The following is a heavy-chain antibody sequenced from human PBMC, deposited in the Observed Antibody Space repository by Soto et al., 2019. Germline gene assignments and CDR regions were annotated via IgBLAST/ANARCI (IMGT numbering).Heavy chain of an antibody. CDR2: ISGSGGST. CDR3: AKAGEFVESLLYGY. CDR1: GFTFSSYA. D-gene: IGHD3-3*01. Sequence: PGGSLRLSCAASGFTFSSYAMSWVRQAPGKGLEWVSAISGSGGSTYYADSVKGRFTISRDNSKNTLYLQMNSLRAEDTAVYYCAKAGEFVESLLYGYWGQGPLVTVSS. J-gene: IGHJ4*02. V-gene: IGHV3-23*01.